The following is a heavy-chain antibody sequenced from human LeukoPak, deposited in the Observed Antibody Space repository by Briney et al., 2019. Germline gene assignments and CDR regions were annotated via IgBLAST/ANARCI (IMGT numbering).Heavy chain of an antibody. V-gene: IGHV3-7*01. J-gene: IGHJ4*02. CDR3: ARGSYGSGSEFDY. CDR2: IKQDGSEK. CDR1: GFTFSSYW. D-gene: IGHD3-10*01. Sequence: GESLRLSCAASGFTFSSYWMSWVRQAPGKGLEWVANIKQDGSEKYYVDSVKGRFTISRDNAKNSLFLQMNSLRAEDTAVYYCARGSYGSGSEFDYWGQGTLVTVSS.